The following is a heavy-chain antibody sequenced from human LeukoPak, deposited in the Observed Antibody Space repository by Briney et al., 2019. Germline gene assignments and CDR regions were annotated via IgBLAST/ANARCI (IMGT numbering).Heavy chain of an antibody. J-gene: IGHJ6*01. D-gene: IGHD4-17*01. CDR1: RYTFPSYD. CDR2: MNPNSGNT. CDR3: ARLPGYGANYYYYGMDV. Sequence: GASVKVSCKASRYTFPSYDINWVRPATGQGREWMGWMNPNSGNTGYAQKFQGRVTMTRNTSISTAYMELSSVRSEDTGVYYCARLPGYGANYYYYGMDVWGEGATVTVSS. V-gene: IGHV1-8*01.